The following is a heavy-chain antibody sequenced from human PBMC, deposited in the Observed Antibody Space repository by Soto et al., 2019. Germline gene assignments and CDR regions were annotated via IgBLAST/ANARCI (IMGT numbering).Heavy chain of an antibody. CDR2: ISGSGTTS. V-gene: IGHV3-23*01. CDR3: AKDGGTRGSHHPGHFDY. CDR1: GFTFSNYA. D-gene: IGHD1-26*01. J-gene: IGHJ4*02. Sequence: GGSLRLSCAASGFTFSNYAMSWVRQAPGKGLEWVSAISGSGTTSYYADSVKGRFTISRDNSKNTLYLQMNTLRAEDTAVYYCAKDGGTRGSHHPGHFDYWGQGNLVTVSS.